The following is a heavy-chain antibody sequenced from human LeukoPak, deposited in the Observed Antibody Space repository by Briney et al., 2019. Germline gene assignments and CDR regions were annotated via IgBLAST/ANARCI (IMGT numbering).Heavy chain of an antibody. V-gene: IGHV1-2*02. CDR2: INPNSGGT. J-gene: IGHJ4*02. D-gene: IGHD5-24*01. CDR1: GYTFNGYY. CDR3: ARDPPVVEIATRISDY. Sequence: ASVKVSCKASGYTFNGYYMHWVRQAPGHGLEWMGGINPNSGGTDYAQKFQGRVTMTSDTSITTAYMELSSLTSDRTAGYYCARDPPVVEIATRISDYWGQGTLVTVSS.